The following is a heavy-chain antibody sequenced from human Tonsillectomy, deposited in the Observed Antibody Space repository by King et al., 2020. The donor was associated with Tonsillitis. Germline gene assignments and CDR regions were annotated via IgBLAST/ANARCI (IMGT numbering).Heavy chain of an antibody. CDR2: ISPNSGGT. CDR1: GYTFTGYY. V-gene: IGHV1-2*02. CDR3: ARAGGVAAASSEAWFDP. Sequence: QGQLVQSGAEVKKPGASVKVSCKASGYTFTGYYMHWVRQAPGQGLEWMGWISPNSGGTNYAHKFQGRVTVTSDTSINTAYMELSRLRSDDTAVYYCARAGGVAAASSEAWFDPWGQGTLVTVSS. J-gene: IGHJ5*02. D-gene: IGHD6-13*01.